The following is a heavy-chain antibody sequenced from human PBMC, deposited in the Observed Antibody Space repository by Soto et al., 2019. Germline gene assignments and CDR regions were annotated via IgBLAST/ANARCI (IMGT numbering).Heavy chain of an antibody. CDR2: ISGSGGST. D-gene: IGHD2-2*01. CDR1: GFTFSSYA. CDR3: AKRLVVVVPAAASGYYGMDV. J-gene: IGHJ6*02. Sequence: GGSLRLSCAASGFTFSSYAMSWVRQAPGKGLEWVSAISGSGGSTYYADSVKGRFTISRDNSKNTLYLQMNSLRAEDTAVYYCAKRLVVVVPAAASGYYGMDVWGQGTTVTVSS. V-gene: IGHV3-23*01.